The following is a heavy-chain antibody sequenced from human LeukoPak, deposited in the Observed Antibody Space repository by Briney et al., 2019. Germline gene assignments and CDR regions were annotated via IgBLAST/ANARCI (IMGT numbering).Heavy chain of an antibody. Sequence: PGGSLRLSCAASGFTFSSYEMNWVRQAPGKGLEWVSYISSSGSTIYYADSVKGRFTISRDNAKNSLYLQMNSLRAEDTAVYYCASDPDSSGYGTLWGQGTLVTVSS. J-gene: IGHJ4*02. CDR3: ASDPDSSGYGTL. V-gene: IGHV3-48*03. CDR1: GFTFSSYE. CDR2: ISSSGSTI. D-gene: IGHD3-22*01.